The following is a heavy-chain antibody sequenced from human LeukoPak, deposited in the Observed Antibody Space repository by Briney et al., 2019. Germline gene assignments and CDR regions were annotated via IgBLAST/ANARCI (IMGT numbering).Heavy chain of an antibody. V-gene: IGHV1-69*13. CDR1: GGTFSSYS. J-gene: IGHJ3*02. CDR3: ARVVRGSAFDI. D-gene: IGHD2-2*01. Sequence: EASVKVSCKTSGGTFSSYSISWVRQAPGQGLEWMGGIIPIFGTANYAQKFQGRVTITADDSTNTAYLELSSLRSEDTAVYYCARVVRGSAFDIWGQGTMVTVSS. CDR2: IIPIFGTA.